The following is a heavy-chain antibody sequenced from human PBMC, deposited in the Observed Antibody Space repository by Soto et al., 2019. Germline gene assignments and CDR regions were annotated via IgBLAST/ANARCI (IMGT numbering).Heavy chain of an antibody. CDR2: IKQDGSEK. J-gene: IGHJ3*02. Sequence: EVQLVESGGGLVQPGGSLRLSCAASGFTFSTYWMSWVRQAPGKGLEWVANIKQDGSEKWYVDSVKGRFTISRDNAKKSLYLQMNSLRVEDTAVYYCARGDYHDSSGPFSDASDIWGKGTMVTVSS. CDR3: ARGDYHDSSGPFSDASDI. CDR1: GFTFSTYW. D-gene: IGHD3-22*01. V-gene: IGHV3-7*04.